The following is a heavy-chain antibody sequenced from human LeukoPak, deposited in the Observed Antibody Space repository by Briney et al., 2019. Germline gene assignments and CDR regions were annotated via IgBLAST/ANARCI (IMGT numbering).Heavy chain of an antibody. D-gene: IGHD6-19*01. CDR1: GGSFSGYY. CDR2: IKHSGST. Sequence: SETLSLTCAVYGGSFSGYYWSWIRQPPGKGLEWIGEIKHSGSTNYNPSLKSRVTISVDTSKNQFSLKLSSVTAADTAVYYCARGGIAVAGLLDYWGQGTLVAVSS. J-gene: IGHJ4*02. CDR3: ARGGIAVAGLLDY. V-gene: IGHV4-34*01.